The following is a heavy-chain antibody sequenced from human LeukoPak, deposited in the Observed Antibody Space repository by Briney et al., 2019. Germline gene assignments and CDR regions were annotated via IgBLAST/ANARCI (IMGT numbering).Heavy chain of an antibody. CDR2: INPNNCGP. D-gene: IGHD2-21*01. V-gene: IGHV1-2*05. CDR1: GYTFTGYY. J-gene: IGHJ6*02. Sequence: ASVKVSCKASGYTFTGYYVHWVRQAPGQGLEGLGGINPNNCGPNYAQKFQGRVTMTRDTSISTASMDMSRLRSDDKVVYYCATDTLVRSFVEGVVAASSVYYDMDVWGQGKRVTVSS. CDR3: ATDTLVRSFVEGVVAASSVYYDMDV.